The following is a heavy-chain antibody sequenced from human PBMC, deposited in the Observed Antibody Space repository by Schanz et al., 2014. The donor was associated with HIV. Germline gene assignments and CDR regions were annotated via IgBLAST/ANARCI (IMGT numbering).Heavy chain of an antibody. CDR3: ARDWSYDPYYYYGMDV. V-gene: IGHV3-30*03. CDR2: ISYDGRNK. J-gene: IGHJ6*02. D-gene: IGHD5-12*01. Sequence: QVQLVESGGGVVQPGRSLRLSCAASGFNFNNYAMTWVRQAPGKGLEWVAVISYDGRNKYYGDSVKGRFTISRDNSKNTLYLQMNSLRAEDTAVYYCARDWSYDPYYYYGMDVWGQGTTVTVS. CDR1: GFNFNNYA.